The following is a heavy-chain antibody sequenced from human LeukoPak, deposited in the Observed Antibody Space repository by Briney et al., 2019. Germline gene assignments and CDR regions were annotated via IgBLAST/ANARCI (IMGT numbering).Heavy chain of an antibody. CDR2: ISYNGST. CDR3: ARLLPYDILTGYYHDAFDI. V-gene: IGHV4-59*08. CDR1: GVSISSYY. J-gene: IGHJ3*02. Sequence: SETLSLTCSVSGVSISSYYWSWIRQLPGKGLEWIGYISYNGSTNHNPSLKSRVTISLDTSKNQFSLRLSSVTAADTAVYYCARLLPYDILTGYYHDAFDIWGQGTMVTVSS. D-gene: IGHD3-9*01.